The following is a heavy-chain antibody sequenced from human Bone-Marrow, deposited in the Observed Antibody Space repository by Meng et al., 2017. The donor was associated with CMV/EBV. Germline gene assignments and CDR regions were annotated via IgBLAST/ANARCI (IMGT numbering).Heavy chain of an antibody. J-gene: IGHJ4*02. CDR2: INHRASP. CDR1: GGSISNYY. CDR3: AIGRYCSGGSCYSEDY. V-gene: IGHV4-34*01. D-gene: IGHD2-15*01. Sequence: SETLSLTCTVSGGSISNYYWSWIRQSPGKGLEWIGEINHRASPNYNPSLKSRVTISRDTSKNQFSLRLTSVTAADTAVYYCAIGRYCSGGSCYSEDYWGQGTLVTVSS.